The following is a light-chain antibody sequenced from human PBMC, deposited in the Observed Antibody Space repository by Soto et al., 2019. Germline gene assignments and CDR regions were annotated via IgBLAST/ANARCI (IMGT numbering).Light chain of an antibody. CDR1: SSNIGSNA. V-gene: IGLV1-44*01. Sequence: QSVLTQPPSASGTPGQRVTISCSGSSSNIGSNAMSWYQQLPGTAPKLLIYNDNQRPSGVPDRFSGSKSGTSASLAISGLQSEDEADYFCAAWDDGLNGLLFGGGTKLTV. CDR2: NDN. J-gene: IGLJ2*01. CDR3: AAWDDGLNGLL.